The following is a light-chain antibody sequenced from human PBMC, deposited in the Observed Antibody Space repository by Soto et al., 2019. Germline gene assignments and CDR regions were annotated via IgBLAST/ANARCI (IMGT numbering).Light chain of an antibody. V-gene: IGKV3-20*01. CDR1: QSVSSSY. CDR3: QQYGSSPPTT. Sequence: EIVLTQSPGTLSLSPGERATLSCRASQSVSSSYLAWYQQKPGQAPGLLIYGASSRATGIPDRFSGSGSGTDFTLTISRLEPEDFAVYYCQQYGSSPPTTFGQGTKVDIK. CDR2: GAS. J-gene: IGKJ1*01.